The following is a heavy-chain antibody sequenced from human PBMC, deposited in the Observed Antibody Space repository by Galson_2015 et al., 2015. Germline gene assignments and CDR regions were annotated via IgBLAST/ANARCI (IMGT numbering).Heavy chain of an antibody. CDR1: GFTFSNAW. Sequence: SLRLSCAASGFTFSNAWMSWVRQAPGKGLEWVGRIKSKTDGGTTDYAAPVKGRFTISRDDSKNTLYLQMNSLKTEDTAVYYCTTDRATIFGVVTTQAFDYWCQGTLVTVSS. D-gene: IGHD3-3*01. CDR2: IKSKTDGGTT. V-gene: IGHV3-15*01. J-gene: IGHJ4*02. CDR3: TTDRATIFGVVTTQAFDY.